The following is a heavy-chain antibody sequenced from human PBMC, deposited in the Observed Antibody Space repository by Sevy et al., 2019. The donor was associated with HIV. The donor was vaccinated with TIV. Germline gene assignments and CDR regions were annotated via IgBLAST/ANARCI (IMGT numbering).Heavy chain of an antibody. V-gene: IGHV4-59*08. CDR3: ARHLLEVADSYGMDV. D-gene: IGHD6-19*01. CDR2: LYDSGTT. CDR1: GDAISSYY. J-gene: IGHJ6*02. Sequence: SETLSLTCTVSGDAISSYYWSWIRQPPGKGLEWIGSLYDSGTTNYSPSLKSRVTISVDTSKNHFSLNLSSVTAADTAVYYCARHLLEVADSYGMDVWGQGTAVTVSS.